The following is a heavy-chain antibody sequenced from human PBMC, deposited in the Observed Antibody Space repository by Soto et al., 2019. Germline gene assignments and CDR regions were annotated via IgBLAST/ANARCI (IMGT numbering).Heavy chain of an antibody. Sequence: QVQLQESGPGLVKPSQTLSLTCTVSGGSISSGGYYWSWIRQHPGKGLEWNGYIYYSGSTYYNPSLNSRVTISVDTSKNQFSLKLSSVTAADTAVYYCARDYGGYGSIGYWGQGTLVTVSS. CDR3: ARDYGGYGSIGY. J-gene: IGHJ4*02. D-gene: IGHD5-12*01. V-gene: IGHV4-31*03. CDR1: GGSISSGGYY. CDR2: IYYSGST.